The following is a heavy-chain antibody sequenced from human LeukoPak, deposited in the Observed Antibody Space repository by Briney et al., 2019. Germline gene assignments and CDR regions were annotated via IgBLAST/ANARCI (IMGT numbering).Heavy chain of an antibody. CDR3: AKVRSSSWYGNGMDV. CDR2: ISYDGSNK. J-gene: IGHJ6*02. V-gene: IGHV3-30*18. CDR1: GFTFSSYG. D-gene: IGHD6-13*01. Sequence: SGGSLRLSCAASGFTFSSYGMHWVRQAPGKGLEWVAVISYDGSNKYYADSVKGRFTISRDNSKNTLYLQMNSLRAEDTAVYYCAKVRSSSWYGNGMDVWGQGTTVTVSS.